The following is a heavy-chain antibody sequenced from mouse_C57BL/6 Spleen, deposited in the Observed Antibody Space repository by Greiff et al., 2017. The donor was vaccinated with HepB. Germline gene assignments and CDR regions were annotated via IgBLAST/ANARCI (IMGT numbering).Heavy chain of an antibody. CDR1: GYTFTDYN. D-gene: IGHD3-3*01. V-gene: IGHV1-26*01. CDR2: INPNNGGT. Sequence: VQLQQSGPELVKPGASVKISCKASGYTFTDYNMNWVKQSHGKSLEWIGDINPNNGGTSYNQKFKGKATLTVDKSSSTAYMELRSLTSEDSAVYYCARAKGYYAMDYWGQGTSVTVSS. J-gene: IGHJ4*01. CDR3: ARAKGYYAMDY.